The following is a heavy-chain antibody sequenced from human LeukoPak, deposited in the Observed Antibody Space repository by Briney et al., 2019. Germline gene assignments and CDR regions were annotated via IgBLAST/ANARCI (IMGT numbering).Heavy chain of an antibody. CDR3: ARLGDVWYYDSSGYYH. D-gene: IGHD3-22*01. V-gene: IGHV3-7*03. J-gene: IGHJ5*02. CDR1: GFTFSSYW. CDR2: IKQDGSEK. Sequence: GGSLRLSCAASGFTFSSYWMSWVRQAPGKGLEWVANIKQDGSEKYYVDSVKGRFTISRDNAKNSLYLQMNSLRAEDTAVYYCARLGDVWYYDSSGYYHWGQGTLVTVSS.